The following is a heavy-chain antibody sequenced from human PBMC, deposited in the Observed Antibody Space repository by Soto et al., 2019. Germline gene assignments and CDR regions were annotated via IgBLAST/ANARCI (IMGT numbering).Heavy chain of an antibody. CDR2: ISNDENIK. Sequence: GGSLRLSCVASGFTFRNFGMHWVRQAPGKGLEWVAVISNDENIKQYADSVRGRFAIARDNSKNTLYLQVTSLRAEDTAIYYRAGGLRSVLDYWGQGALVTVSS. CDR3: AGGLRSVLDY. CDR1: GFTFRNFG. V-gene: IGHV3-33*01. J-gene: IGHJ4*02. D-gene: IGHD6-6*01.